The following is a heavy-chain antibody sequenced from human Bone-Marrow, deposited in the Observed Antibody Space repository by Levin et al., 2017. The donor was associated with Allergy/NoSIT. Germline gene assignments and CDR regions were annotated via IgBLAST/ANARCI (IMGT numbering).Heavy chain of an antibody. CDR3: ANDYGDLTGSYYGMDV. V-gene: IGHV3-30*18. D-gene: IGHD4-17*01. CDR1: GFTFSSYG. J-gene: IGHJ6*02. CDR2: ISYDGSNK. Sequence: GGSLRLSCAASGFTFSSYGMHWVRQAPGKGLEWVAVISYDGSNKYYADSVKGRFTISRDNSKNTLYLQMNSLRAEDTAVYYCANDYGDLTGSYYGMDVWGQGTTVTVSS.